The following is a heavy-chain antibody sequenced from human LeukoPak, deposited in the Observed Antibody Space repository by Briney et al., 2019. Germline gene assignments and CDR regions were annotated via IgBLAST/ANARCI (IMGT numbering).Heavy chain of an antibody. J-gene: IGHJ5*02. D-gene: IGHD3-22*01. CDR1: GYTFSGYY. CDR3: GRHKYDSSGHNWFDP. V-gene: IGHV1-2*02. Sequence: ASVKVSCKASGYTFSGYYIHWVRQAPGQGLEWMGWINPNSGGTNYAQKFQGSVTMTRDTSISTAYMELSRLRSDDTAVYYCGRHKYDSSGHNWFDPWGQGTLVTVSS. CDR2: INPNSGGT.